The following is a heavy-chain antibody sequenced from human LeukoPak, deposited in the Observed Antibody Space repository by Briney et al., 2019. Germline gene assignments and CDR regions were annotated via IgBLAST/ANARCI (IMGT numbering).Heavy chain of an antibody. J-gene: IGHJ4*02. CDR2: VYYTGST. CDR1: GGSISSYY. V-gene: IGHV4-59*01. CDR3: ARTQYCSSSTSCYFGYFDY. D-gene: IGHD2-2*01. Sequence: SETLSLTCTVSGGSISSYYWNWIRQPPGKGLEWIAYVYYTGSTNYNPSLKSRVTISLDMSKNQFSLKLSSVTAADTAVYYCARTQYCSSSTSCYFGYFDYWGQGTLVTVSS.